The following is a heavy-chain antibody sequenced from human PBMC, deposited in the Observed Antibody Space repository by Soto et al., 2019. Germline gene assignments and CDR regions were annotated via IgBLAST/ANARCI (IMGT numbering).Heavy chain of an antibody. CDR2: IHYSGST. Sequence: QVRLQESGPGLVKPSETLSLTCTVSGDSISAYYWSWIRQPPGKGLEWIGYIHYSGSTNYNPSLKSRVTISVDTSKTQFSLDLSSVTAADTAVYYCARDQSGYYFDYWGQGTLVTVSS. CDR1: GDSISAYY. CDR3: ARDQSGYYFDY. J-gene: IGHJ4*02. V-gene: IGHV4-59*01.